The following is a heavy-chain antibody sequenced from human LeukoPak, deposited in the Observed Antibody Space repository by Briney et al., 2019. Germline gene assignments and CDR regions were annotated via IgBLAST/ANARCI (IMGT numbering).Heavy chain of an antibody. CDR3: TRHIYYEDGFDY. J-gene: IGHJ4*02. CDR2: INPNSGGT. D-gene: IGHD3-22*01. Sequence: GASVKVSCKASGYTFTGYYMHWVRQAPGQGLEWMGWINPNSGGTNYAQKFQGRVTMTRDTSISTAYMELSRLRSDDTAVYYCTRHIYYEDGFDYWGQGTLVTVSS. V-gene: IGHV1-2*02. CDR1: GYTFTGYY.